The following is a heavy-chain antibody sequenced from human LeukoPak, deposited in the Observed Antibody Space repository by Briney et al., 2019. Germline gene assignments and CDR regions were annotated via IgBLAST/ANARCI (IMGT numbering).Heavy chain of an antibody. V-gene: IGHV3-30*04. D-gene: IGHD3-3*01. J-gene: IGHJ4*02. Sequence: GGSLRLSCAASGFTFSSYAMHWVRQAPGKGLEWVAVISYDGSNKYYADSVKGRFTISRDNSKNTLYLQMNSLRAEDTALYYCARDFYEDYWGQGTLVTVSS. CDR2: ISYDGSNK. CDR1: GFTFSSYA. CDR3: ARDFYEDY.